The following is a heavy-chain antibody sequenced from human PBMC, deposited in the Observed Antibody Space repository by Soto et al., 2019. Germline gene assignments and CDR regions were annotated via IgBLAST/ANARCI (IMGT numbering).Heavy chain of an antibody. J-gene: IGHJ5*02. D-gene: IGHD5-12*01. V-gene: IGHV3-74*01. CDR2: INSDASRT. CDR1: GFTFGSYW. CDR3: VRDLSSTNWFDP. Sequence: GGSLRLSCAASGFTFGSYWMHWVRQTPGKGLVWVSHINSDASRTTYADSVKGRFTIPRDNAKNTLYLQMNSLRAEDTAVYYCVRDLSSTNWFDPWGQRTLVTVSS.